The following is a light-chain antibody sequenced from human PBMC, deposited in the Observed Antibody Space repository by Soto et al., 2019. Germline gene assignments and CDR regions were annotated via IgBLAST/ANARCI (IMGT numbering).Light chain of an antibody. V-gene: IGKV1-39*01. CDR2: AAS. J-gene: IGKJ2*01. Sequence: DILMTQSPSSLSASVGDRVTITCRASQTIGTYLNLFQQKPGKAPKLLIFAASSLQAGVPSRFSGSGSGADFTLTIRSLQPEDFATYYCQQSYSTPYTFGQGTKLEIK. CDR1: QTIGTY. CDR3: QQSYSTPYT.